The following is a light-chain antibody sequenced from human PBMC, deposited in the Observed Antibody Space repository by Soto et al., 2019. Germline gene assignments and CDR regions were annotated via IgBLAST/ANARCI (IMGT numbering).Light chain of an antibody. V-gene: IGLV2-14*01. CDR1: ISDVGKYNY. CDR2: EVS. Sequence: QSALTQPASVSGSPGQSITISCTGTISDVGKYNYVSWYQQHPAKAPKLMIFEVSNRPSGVSNRFSGSKSGNTASLTISGLQAEDEAEYYCSSYTGSSITTVVFGGGTKLTVL. J-gene: IGLJ2*01. CDR3: SSYTGSSITTVV.